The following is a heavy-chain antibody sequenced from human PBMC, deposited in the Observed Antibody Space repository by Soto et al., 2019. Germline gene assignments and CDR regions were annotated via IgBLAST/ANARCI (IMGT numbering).Heavy chain of an antibody. D-gene: IGHD3-3*01. CDR2: IYYSGST. J-gene: IGHJ5*02. V-gene: IGHV4-59*01. Sequence: SETLSLTCTVSGGSISSYYWSWIRQPPGKGLEWIGYIYYSGSTNYNPSLKSRVTISVDTSKNQFSLKLSSVTAADTAVYYCARVKSERITIFGVVPTPHGWFDPWGQGTPVTVSS. CDR3: ARVKSERITIFGVVPTPHGWFDP. CDR1: GGSISSYY.